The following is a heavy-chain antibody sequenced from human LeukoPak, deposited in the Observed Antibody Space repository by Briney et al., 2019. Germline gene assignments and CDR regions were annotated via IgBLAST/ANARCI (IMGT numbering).Heavy chain of an antibody. CDR3: AKDLGVEMALNWFDP. CDR1: GYTFTSYD. J-gene: IGHJ5*02. D-gene: IGHD5-24*01. V-gene: IGHV1-8*01. Sequence: ASVKVSCKASGYTFTSYDINWVRQATGQGLEWMGWMNPNSGNTGYAQKFQGRVTMTRNTSISTAYMELSSLRSDDTAVYYCAKDLGVEMALNWFDPWGQGTLVTVSP. CDR2: MNPNSGNT.